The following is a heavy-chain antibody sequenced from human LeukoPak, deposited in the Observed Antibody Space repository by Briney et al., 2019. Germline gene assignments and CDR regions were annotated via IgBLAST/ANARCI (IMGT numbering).Heavy chain of an antibody. Sequence: GGSLRLSCAASGFTFTNSAMTWVRQAPGKGLEWVSTVSGSGGNTYYADSVKGWFTISRDNSENTLYLQMNSLRAQDTAVYYCAKSLAVPGSPDYWGQGTLVTVSS. J-gene: IGHJ4*02. CDR1: GFTFTNSA. CDR3: AKSLAVPGSPDY. D-gene: IGHD6-19*01. V-gene: IGHV3-23*01. CDR2: VSGSGGNT.